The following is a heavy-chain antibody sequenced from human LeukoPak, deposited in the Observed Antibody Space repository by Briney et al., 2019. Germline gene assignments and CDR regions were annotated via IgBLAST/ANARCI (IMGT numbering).Heavy chain of an antibody. CDR1: GFTFSSYE. CDR2: ISSSGSTI. V-gene: IGHV3-48*03. J-gene: IGHJ4*02. D-gene: IGHD3-10*01. Sequence: GGSLRLSCAASGFTFSSYEMNWVRQAPGKGLEWVSYISSSGSTIYYADSVKGRFTISRDNAKNSLYLQMNSLRAEDTAVYYCARRRYGSGRFDFDYWGQGTLVTVSS. CDR3: ARRRYGSGRFDFDY.